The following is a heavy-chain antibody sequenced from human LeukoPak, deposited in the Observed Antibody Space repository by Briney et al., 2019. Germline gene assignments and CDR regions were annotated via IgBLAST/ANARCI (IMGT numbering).Heavy chain of an antibody. V-gene: IGHV3-53*01. CDR2: IYSGGST. D-gene: IGHD6-6*01. Sequence: GGSLRLSCAASGFTVSSNYMSWVRQAPGKGLEWVSVIYSGGSTYYADSVKGRFTISRDNSKNTLYLQMNSLRAEDTAVYYCARGYDGAARPFECWGQGALVTVSS. CDR1: GFTVSSNY. CDR3: ARGYDGAARPFEC. J-gene: IGHJ4*02.